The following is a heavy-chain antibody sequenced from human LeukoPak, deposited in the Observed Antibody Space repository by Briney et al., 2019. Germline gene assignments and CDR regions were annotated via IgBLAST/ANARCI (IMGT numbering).Heavy chain of an antibody. Sequence: GGSLRLSCAASGFTFSDYWMSWVRQAPGKGLEWVAFIRYDGSNKYYADSVKGRFTISRDNSKNTLYLQMNSLRAEDTAVYYCAKEGDIVVVPAALGTYYFDYWGQGTLVTVSS. J-gene: IGHJ4*02. CDR1: GFTFSDYW. V-gene: IGHV3-30*02. D-gene: IGHD2-2*01. CDR3: AKEGDIVVVPAALGTYYFDY. CDR2: IRYDGSNK.